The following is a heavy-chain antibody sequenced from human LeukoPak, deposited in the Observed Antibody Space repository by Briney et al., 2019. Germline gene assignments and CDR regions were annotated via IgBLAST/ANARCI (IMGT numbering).Heavy chain of an antibody. V-gene: IGHV4-4*07. D-gene: IGHD2-21*01. CDR2: IYTSGST. Sequence: PSETLSLTCTVSGGSISSYYWSWIRQPAGKGLGWIGRIYTSGSTNYNPSLKSRVTMSVDTSKNQFSLKLSSVTAADTAVYYCARDLWPDWYFDPWGRGTLVTVSS. CDR1: GGSISSYY. J-gene: IGHJ2*01. CDR3: ARDLWPDWYFDP.